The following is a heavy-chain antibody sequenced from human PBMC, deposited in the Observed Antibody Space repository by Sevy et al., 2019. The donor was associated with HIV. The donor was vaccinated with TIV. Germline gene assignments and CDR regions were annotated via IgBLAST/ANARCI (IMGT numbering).Heavy chain of an antibody. CDR2: IKKDGSEK. CDR1: GFTFSSYW. V-gene: IGHV3-7*04. Sequence: GGSLRLSCAASGFTFSSYWMSWVRQAPGKGLEWVANIKKDGSEKYYVDSVKGRFTISRDNAKNSLYLQMNSLRAEDTAVYYCARVKAGYSYGSYYFDYWGQGTLVTVSS. CDR3: ARVKAGYSYGSYYFDY. D-gene: IGHD5-18*01. J-gene: IGHJ4*02.